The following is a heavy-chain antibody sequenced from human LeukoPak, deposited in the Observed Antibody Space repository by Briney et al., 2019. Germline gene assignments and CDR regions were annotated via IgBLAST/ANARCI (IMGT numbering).Heavy chain of an antibody. CDR1: GLTLSNKY. CDR3: ASGEWPPNY. D-gene: IGHD3-10*01. CDR2: IFSGGST. Sequence: GGSLTLSCAASGLTLSNKYMTWVRQVPGKVREWVALIFSGGSTYYADSVKARFTISRDNSKNTLYLQMNSLRADDTAGYYCASGEWPPNYWGEGTMVTASS. J-gene: IGHJ4*02. V-gene: IGHV3-53*01.